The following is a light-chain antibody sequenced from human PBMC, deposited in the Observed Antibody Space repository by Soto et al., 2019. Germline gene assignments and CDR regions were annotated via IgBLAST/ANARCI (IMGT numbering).Light chain of an antibody. V-gene: IGLV2-14*01. CDR1: SSDDGGYNY. CDR3: SSYTSSSKRVV. J-gene: IGLJ2*01. CDR2: EVS. Sequence: QSALTQPASVSGSPGQSITISCTGTSSDDGGYNYVSWYQQHPGKAPKLMIYEVSNRPSGVSNRFSGSKSGNTASLTISGLQAEDEADYYCSSYTSSSKRVVFGGGTKLTVL.